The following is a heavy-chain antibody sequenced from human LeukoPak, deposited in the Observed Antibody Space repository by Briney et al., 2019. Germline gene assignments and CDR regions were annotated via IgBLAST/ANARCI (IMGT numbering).Heavy chain of an antibody. J-gene: IGHJ4*02. CDR2: ISGGGGST. CDR1: GFTFSSYA. Sequence: GGSLRLSCAASGFTFSSYAMSWVRQAPGKGLEWVSAISGGGGSTYYADSVKGRFTISRDNSKNTLYLQMNSLRAEDTAVYYCAKDRTSGSYRYFDYWGQGTLVTVSS. D-gene: IGHD1-26*01. CDR3: AKDRTSGSYRYFDY. V-gene: IGHV3-23*01.